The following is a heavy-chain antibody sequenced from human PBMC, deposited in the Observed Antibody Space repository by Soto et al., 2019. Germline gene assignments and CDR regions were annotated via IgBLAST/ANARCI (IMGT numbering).Heavy chain of an antibody. CDR2: ISAYNGNT. D-gene: IGHD5-18*01. J-gene: IGHJ3*02. CDR1: GYTFTSYG. Sequence: ASVKVSCKASGYTFTSYGISWLRQSAGQGLEWMGWISAYNGNTNYAQKLQGRVTMTTDTSTSTAYMELRSLRSDDTAVYYCARGARTAMVPEAFDIWGQGTMVTVSS. CDR3: ARGARTAMVPEAFDI. V-gene: IGHV1-18*01.